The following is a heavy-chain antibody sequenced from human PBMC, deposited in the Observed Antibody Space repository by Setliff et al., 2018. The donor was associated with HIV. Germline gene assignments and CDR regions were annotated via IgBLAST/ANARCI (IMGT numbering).Heavy chain of an antibody. Sequence: SVKVSCKASGFTFTSSAMQWVRQARGQRLEWIGWIVVGSGNTNYAQKFQERVTITRDMSTSTAYMELSSLRLHDTAVYYCAKAAVEMTTIAFGGPPGYWGQGTLVTVSS. CDR1: GFTFTSSA. CDR2: IVVGSGNT. CDR3: AKAAVEMTTIAFGGPPGY. J-gene: IGHJ4*02. V-gene: IGHV1-58*02. D-gene: IGHD3-16*01.